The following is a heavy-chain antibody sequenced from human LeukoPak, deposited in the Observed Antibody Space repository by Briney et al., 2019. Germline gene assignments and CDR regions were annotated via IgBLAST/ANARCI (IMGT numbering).Heavy chain of an antibody. V-gene: IGHV3-7*01. CDR3: TRDRSRAEDD. CDR1: GFTFSGHW. Sequence: GGSLRLSCAASGFTFSGHWMSWVRQAPGKGLEWVANINQGGSDKYYVDSVKGRSTISRDNANNLLYLQMNSLRGEDTAVYYCTRDRSRAEDDWGQGTLVTVSS. CDR2: INQGGSDK. D-gene: IGHD1-14*01. J-gene: IGHJ4*02.